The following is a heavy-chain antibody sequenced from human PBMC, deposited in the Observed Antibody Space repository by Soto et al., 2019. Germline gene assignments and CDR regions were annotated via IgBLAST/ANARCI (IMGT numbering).Heavy chain of an antibody. V-gene: IGHV1-2*02. J-gene: IGHJ4*02. CDR2: INPNSGGT. Sequence: QVQLVQSGAEVKKPGASVKVSCKASGYTFTGYYMHWVRQAPGQGLEWMGWINPNSGGTNYAQKFQGRVTMTRETSISTAYMELSRLRSDDTAVYYCARDLRDYDFWSGYYGFDYWGQGTLVTVSS. CDR1: GYTFTGYY. D-gene: IGHD3-3*01. CDR3: ARDLRDYDFWSGYYGFDY.